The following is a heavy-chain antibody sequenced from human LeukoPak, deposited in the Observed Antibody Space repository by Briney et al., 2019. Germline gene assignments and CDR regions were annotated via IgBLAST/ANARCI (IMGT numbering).Heavy chain of an antibody. CDR3: ARAPYSSTWYLEYFDF. Sequence: SETLSLTCTVSGGSMSSYYWTWIRQPPGKGLEWVGYIYYSGTTKYNPSLKSRVTISLDTSKNQFSLELSSVTAADTAVYYCARAPYSSTWYLEYFDFWGEGTLVTVSS. CDR2: IYYSGTT. V-gene: IGHV4-59*01. J-gene: IGHJ4*02. CDR1: GGSMSSYY. D-gene: IGHD6-13*01.